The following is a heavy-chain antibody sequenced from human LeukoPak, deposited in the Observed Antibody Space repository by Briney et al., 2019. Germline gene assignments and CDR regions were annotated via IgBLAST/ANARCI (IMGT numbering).Heavy chain of an antibody. V-gene: IGHV1-2*02. D-gene: IGHD6-19*01. Sequence: ASVKVSCKASGYXFTGYYMHWVRQAPGQGLEWRGWINPNSGGTNYAQKFQGRVTMTRDTSISTAYMELSRLRSDDTAVYYCARSIAVAGPYYYYYYGMDVWGQGTTVTVSS. CDR1: GYXFTGYY. J-gene: IGHJ6*02. CDR2: INPNSGGT. CDR3: ARSIAVAGPYYYYYYGMDV.